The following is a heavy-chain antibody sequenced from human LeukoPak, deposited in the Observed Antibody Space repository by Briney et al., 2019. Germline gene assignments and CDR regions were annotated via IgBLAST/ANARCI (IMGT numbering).Heavy chain of an antibody. CDR1: GGSISSGGYY. CDR3: ARKTYYYDSSGYFDY. J-gene: IGHJ4*02. D-gene: IGHD3-22*01. CDR2: IYYSGST. Sequence: SETLSLTCTVSGGSISSGGYYWSWIRQHPGKGLEWIGCIYYSGSTYYNPSLKSRVTISVDTSKNQFSLKLSSVTAADTAVYYCARKTYYYDSSGYFDYWGQGALVTVSS. V-gene: IGHV4-31*03.